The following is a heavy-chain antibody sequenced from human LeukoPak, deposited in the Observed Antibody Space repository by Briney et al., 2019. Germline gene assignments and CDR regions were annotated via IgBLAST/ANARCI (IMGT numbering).Heavy chain of an antibody. J-gene: IGHJ5*02. D-gene: IGHD3-3*01. CDR2: INPNRWNP. CDR1: LYSFTSYV. CDR3: ARGRSGAS. V-gene: IGHV1-8*01. Sequence: ASVKVSCKASLYSFTSYVIKWLQQATAQERAWMEWINPNRWNPRYAQDFQGRGTMTRNTSISTAYMALSSLRSEDRAVYYCARGRSGASWGQGTLVTVSS.